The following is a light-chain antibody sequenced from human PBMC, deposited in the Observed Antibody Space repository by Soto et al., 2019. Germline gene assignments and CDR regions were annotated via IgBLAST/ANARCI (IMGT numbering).Light chain of an antibody. CDR3: QQVNNYPLT. J-gene: IGKJ4*01. CDR1: QGLSSY. V-gene: IGKV1-9*01. CDR2: AAS. Sequence: IQLTQSPSSLSASVLYIVTITCRASQGLSSYLALYQQKPGKAPKLLIYAASTLQTGVPSRFSGSESGTDFTLTISSLQPEDFATYYCQQVNNYPLTFGGGTKVDIK.